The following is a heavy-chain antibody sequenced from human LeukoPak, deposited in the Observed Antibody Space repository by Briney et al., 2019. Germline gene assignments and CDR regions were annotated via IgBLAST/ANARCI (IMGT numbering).Heavy chain of an antibody. Sequence: GGSLRLSCAASGFTFSNYAMSWVRQAPGKGLQRVSGISGGGAGIYYTDSVKGRFTISRDNSKNTLYLQMNSLRAEDTAVYFCARDGFDYYDSSGFPYFDYWGQGTLVTVSS. CDR1: GFTFSNYA. D-gene: IGHD3-22*01. CDR2: ISGGGAGI. CDR3: ARDGFDYYDSSGFPYFDY. V-gene: IGHV3-23*01. J-gene: IGHJ4*02.